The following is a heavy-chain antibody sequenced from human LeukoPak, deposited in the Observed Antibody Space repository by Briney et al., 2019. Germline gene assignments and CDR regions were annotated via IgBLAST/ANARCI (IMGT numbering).Heavy chain of an antibody. CDR3: ARDLVSPGYCSGGRCYSFDY. Sequence: GASVKVSCKASGYTFTSYGISWVRQAPGQGLEWMGWISAYNGNTNYAQKLQGRVTMTTDTSTSIAYMELRSLRSDDTAVYYCARDLVSPGYCSGGRCYSFDYWGQGTLVTVSS. J-gene: IGHJ4*02. CDR2: ISAYNGNT. D-gene: IGHD2-15*01. CDR1: GYTFTSYG. V-gene: IGHV1-18*01.